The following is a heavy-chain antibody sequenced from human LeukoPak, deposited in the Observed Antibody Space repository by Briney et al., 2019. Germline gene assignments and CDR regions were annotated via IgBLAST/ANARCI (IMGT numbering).Heavy chain of an antibody. D-gene: IGHD6-19*01. J-gene: IGHJ4*02. CDR3: AKFEGATIPGWFNDY. V-gene: IGHV3-23*05. CDR1: EFIFSDYA. CDR2: IDKTTYPT. Sequence: GGSLRLSCAASEFIFSDYAMGWVRQAPGKGLEWVSTIDKTTYPTFYADSVKGRFTISRDNSKNTLYLQMNSLRTEDTAVYFCAKFEGATIPGWFNDYWGRGILVTVSS.